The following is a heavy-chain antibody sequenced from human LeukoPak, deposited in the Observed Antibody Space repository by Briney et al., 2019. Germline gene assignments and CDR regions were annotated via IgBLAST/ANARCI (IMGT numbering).Heavy chain of an antibody. CDR1: GFTFSTYA. J-gene: IGHJ4*02. D-gene: IGHD3-22*01. V-gene: IGHV3-23*01. CDR2: ISGSGGTT. CDR3: AKAKSRSSGYYYYFDC. Sequence: PGGSLRLSCAASGFTFSTYAMSWVRQAPGKGLEWVSIISGSGGTTYYADSVKGRFTISRDNSKNTLYLQMNSLRAEDTAVYYCAKAKSRSSGYYYYFDCWGQGTLVTVSS.